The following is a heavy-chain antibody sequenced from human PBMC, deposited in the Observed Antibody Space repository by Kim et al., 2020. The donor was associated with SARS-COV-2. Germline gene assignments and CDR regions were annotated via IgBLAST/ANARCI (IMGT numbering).Heavy chain of an antibody. J-gene: IGHJ3*02. CDR2: IYYSGST. Sequence: SETLSLTCTVSGGSISSGGYYWSWIRQHPGKGLEWIGYIYYSGSTYYNPSLKSRVTISVDTSKNQFSLKLSSVTAADTAVYYCAREAWLGRGDAFDIWGQGTMVTVSS. D-gene: IGHD3-22*01. CDR1: GGSISSGGYY. V-gene: IGHV4-31*03. CDR3: AREAWLGRGDAFDI.